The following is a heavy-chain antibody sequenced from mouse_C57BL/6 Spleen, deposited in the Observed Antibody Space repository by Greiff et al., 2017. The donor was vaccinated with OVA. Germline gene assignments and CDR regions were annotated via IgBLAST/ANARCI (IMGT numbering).Heavy chain of an antibody. CDR1: GYTFTSYW. Sequence: VQLQQPGAELVKPGASVKLSCKASGYTFTSYWMQWVKQRPGQGLEWIGEIDPSDSYTNYNQKFKGKATLTVDTSSSTAYMQLSSLTSEDSAVYYCARGDGSSYRWYFDVWGTGTTVTVSS. CDR2: IDPSDSYT. CDR3: ARGDGSSYRWYFDV. V-gene: IGHV1-50*01. D-gene: IGHD1-1*01. J-gene: IGHJ1*03.